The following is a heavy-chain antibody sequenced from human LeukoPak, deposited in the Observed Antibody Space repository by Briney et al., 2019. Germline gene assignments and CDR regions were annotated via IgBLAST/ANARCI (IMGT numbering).Heavy chain of an antibody. CDR2: IYYSGST. J-gene: IGHJ4*02. V-gene: IGHV4-59*01. CDR3: ARDRPNWGYDY. Sequence: PSETLSLTCTVSGGSISSYHWSWIRQSPGKGLEWIGYIYYSGSTNYNPSLKSRVTISVDTSKNQFSLKLSSVTAADTAVYYCARDRPNWGYDYWGQGTLVTVSS. CDR1: GGSISSYH. D-gene: IGHD7-27*01.